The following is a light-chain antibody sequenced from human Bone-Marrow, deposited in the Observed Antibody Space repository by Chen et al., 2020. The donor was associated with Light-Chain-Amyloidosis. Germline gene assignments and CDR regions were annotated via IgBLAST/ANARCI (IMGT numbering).Light chain of an antibody. CDR2: DDS. V-gene: IGLV3-21*02. J-gene: IGLJ3*02. CDR3: QVWDRSSERPV. CDR1: DIGSTS. Sequence: SYVLTQPSSVSVAPGQTATIACGGNDIGSTSVHWYQQTPGQAPLLVVYDDSDRPSGIPERLCGSNSGNTATLTIGRVEAGNEADYYCQVWDRSSERPVFGGGTKLTVL.